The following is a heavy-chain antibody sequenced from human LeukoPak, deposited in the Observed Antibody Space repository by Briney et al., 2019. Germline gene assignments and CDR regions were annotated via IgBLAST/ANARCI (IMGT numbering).Heavy chain of an antibody. V-gene: IGHV1-18*01. CDR2: ISAYNGNT. D-gene: IGHD2-15*01. CDR1: GYTFTRYG. CDR3: AREYCSGGSCYSGWFDP. J-gene: IGHJ5*02. Sequence: GASVKVSCKASGYTFTRYGISWVRQAPGQGLEWMGWISAYNGNTNYAQKLQGRVTMTTDTSTSTAYMELRSLRSDDTAVYYCAREYCSGGSCYSGWFDPWGQGTLVTVSS.